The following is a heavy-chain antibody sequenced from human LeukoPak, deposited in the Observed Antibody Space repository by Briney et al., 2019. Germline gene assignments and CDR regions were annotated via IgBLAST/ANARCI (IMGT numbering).Heavy chain of an antibody. D-gene: IGHD3-3*01. CDR1: GGSISSSSYY. CDR2: IYYSGST. Sequence: SETLSLTCTVSGGSISSSSYYWGWIRQPPGKGLEWIGYIYYSGSTNYNPSLKSRVTISVDTSKNQFSLKVSSVTAADTAVYYCARELRFLEWLLSTGPSNAFDIWGQGTMVTVSS. J-gene: IGHJ3*02. CDR3: ARELRFLEWLLSTGPSNAFDI. V-gene: IGHV4-61*01.